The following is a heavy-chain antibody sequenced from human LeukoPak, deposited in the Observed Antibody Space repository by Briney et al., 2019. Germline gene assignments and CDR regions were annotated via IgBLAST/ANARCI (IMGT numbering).Heavy chain of an antibody. V-gene: IGHV3-7*01. CDR2: IKQDGSEK. CDR3: ARGPRIVGTVHY. D-gene: IGHD1-26*01. CDR1: GFTFSSYL. Sequence: GGSLRLSCAASGFTFSSYLMSWVRQAPGKGLEWVANIKQDGSEKYYVDSVKGRFTISRDNAKNSLYLQMNSLRAEDTAVCYCARGPRIVGTVHYWGQGTLVTVSS. J-gene: IGHJ4*02.